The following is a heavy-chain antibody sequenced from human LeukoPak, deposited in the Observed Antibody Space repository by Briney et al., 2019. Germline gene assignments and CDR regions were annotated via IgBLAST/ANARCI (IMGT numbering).Heavy chain of an antibody. J-gene: IGHJ4*02. Sequence: PSETLSLTCTVSGGSISSSSYYWGWIRQPPGKGLEWIGSIYYSGSTYYNPSLKSRVTISVDTSKNQFSLKLNSVTAADTAVYYCARLRNYYDSSGYYSFRYFDYWGQGTLVTVSS. D-gene: IGHD3-22*01. V-gene: IGHV4-39*01. CDR2: IYYSGST. CDR3: ARLRNYYDSSGYYSFRYFDY. CDR1: GGSISSSSYY.